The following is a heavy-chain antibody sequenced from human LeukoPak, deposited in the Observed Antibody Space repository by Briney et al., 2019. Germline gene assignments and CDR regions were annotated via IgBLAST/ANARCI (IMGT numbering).Heavy chain of an antibody. J-gene: IGHJ5*02. CDR1: GGTFSSYA. V-gene: IGHV1-69*06. CDR2: IIPIFGTA. Sequence: SVKVSCKASGGTFSSYAISWVRQAPGQGLEWMGGIIPIFGTANYAQKFQGRVTITADKSTSTAYLELSSLRSEDTAVYYCARCAIFGVVITNWFDPWGQGTLVTVSS. D-gene: IGHD3-3*01. CDR3: ARCAIFGVVITNWFDP.